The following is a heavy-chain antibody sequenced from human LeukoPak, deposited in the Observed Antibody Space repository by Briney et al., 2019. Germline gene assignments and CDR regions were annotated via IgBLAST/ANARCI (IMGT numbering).Heavy chain of an antibody. CDR1: GGSISSYY. V-gene: IGHV4-4*07. J-gene: IGHJ4*02. D-gene: IGHD3-22*01. Sequence: SETLSLTCTVSGGSISSYYWSWIPQPAGKGLEWIGRIYTSGSTNYNPSLKSRVTMSVDTSKNQFSLKLSSVTAADTAVYYCARGWGTYYYDSRGYHTYYFDYWGLGTLVTVSS. CDR3: ARGWGTYYYDSRGYHTYYFDY. CDR2: IYTSGST.